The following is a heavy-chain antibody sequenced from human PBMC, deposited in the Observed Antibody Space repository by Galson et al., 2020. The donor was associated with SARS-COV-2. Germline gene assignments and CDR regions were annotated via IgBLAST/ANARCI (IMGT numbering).Heavy chain of an antibody. CDR1: GGSISSYY. Sequence: SETLSLTCTVSGGSISSYYWSWIRQPPGKGLEWIGYIYYSGSTNYNPSLKSRVTISVDTSKNQFSLKLSSVTAADTAVYYCARGGSGWKRIKDAFDIWGQGTMVTVSS. V-gene: IGHV4-59*01. CDR3: ARGGSGWKRIKDAFDI. D-gene: IGHD6-19*01. J-gene: IGHJ3*02. CDR2: IYYSGST.